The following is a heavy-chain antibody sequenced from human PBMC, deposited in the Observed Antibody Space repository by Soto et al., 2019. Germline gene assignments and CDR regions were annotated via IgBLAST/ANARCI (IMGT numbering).Heavy chain of an antibody. CDR2: ISAHNGNT. CDR3: ERGRYGDY. D-gene: IGHD1-1*01. CDR1: GYTFTSYG. Sequence: QVHLVHSVAEVKKPGASVKVSCKGSGYTFTSYGITWVRQAPGQGLAWMGWISAHNGNTTYAQKLQGRVTVTRDTSTSTAYMELRSLRSDDTAVYYCERGRYGDYWGQGALVTVSS. J-gene: IGHJ4*02. V-gene: IGHV1-18*01.